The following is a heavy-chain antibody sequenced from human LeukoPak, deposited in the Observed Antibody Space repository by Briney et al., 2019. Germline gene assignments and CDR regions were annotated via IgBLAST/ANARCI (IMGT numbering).Heavy chain of an antibody. J-gene: IGHJ3*02. CDR3: ASSRNVDQFDI. D-gene: IGHD3/OR15-3a*01. Sequence: SETLSLTCAVSGGPISSGSYYWGWIRQHPGKGLEWIGSIYYSGSTYYNPSLKSRLTISKDTSKNQFSLNLSSVTAADTAVYFCASSRNVDQFDIWGQGTMVTVSS. CDR2: IYYSGST. V-gene: IGHV4-31*11. CDR1: GGPISSGSYY.